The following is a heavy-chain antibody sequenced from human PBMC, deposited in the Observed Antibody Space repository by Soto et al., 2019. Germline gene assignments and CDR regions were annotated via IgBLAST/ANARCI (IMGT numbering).Heavy chain of an antibody. CDR1: GGSISSSNYY. J-gene: IGHJ4*02. CDR2: IYYSGST. V-gene: IGHV4-39*01. Sequence: QLQLQESGPGLVKPSETLSLTCTVSGGSISSSNYYWGWIRQPPGKGLEWIGSIYYSGSTYYNPSLQSRVTISVDTSKNQFSLKLSSVTAADTAVYYCARPNSSSWYYFDYWGQGTLVTVSS. D-gene: IGHD6-13*01. CDR3: ARPNSSSWYYFDY.